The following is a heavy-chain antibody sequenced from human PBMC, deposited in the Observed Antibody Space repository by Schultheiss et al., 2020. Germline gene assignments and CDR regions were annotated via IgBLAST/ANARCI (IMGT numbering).Heavy chain of an antibody. J-gene: IGHJ5*02. V-gene: IGHV3-33*08. CDR2: IWYDGSNK. D-gene: IGHD3-10*01. Sequence: GGSLRLSCAASGFTFSSYGMHWVRQAPGKGLEWVAVIWYDGSNKYYADSVKGRFTISRDNSKNTLYLQMNSLRAEDTAVYYCARDWYYGSGSPMVDHWGPGTLVTVAS. CDR1: GFTFSSYG. CDR3: ARDWYYGSGSPMVDH.